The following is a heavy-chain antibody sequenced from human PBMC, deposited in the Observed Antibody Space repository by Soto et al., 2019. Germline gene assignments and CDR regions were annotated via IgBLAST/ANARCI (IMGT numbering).Heavy chain of an antibody. CDR3: ARESSRSEFDY. V-gene: IGHV4-4*07. J-gene: IGHJ4*02. CDR1: GGSMYSYY. Sequence: PSETLSLTCTVSGGSMYSYYWSWIRQPAGKGPEWIGRVDTSGSASYNPSLRSRVTMSLDTSKNQFSLKLNSVTAADTAVYYCARESSRSEFDYWGQGTLVTVSS. CDR2: VDTSGSA.